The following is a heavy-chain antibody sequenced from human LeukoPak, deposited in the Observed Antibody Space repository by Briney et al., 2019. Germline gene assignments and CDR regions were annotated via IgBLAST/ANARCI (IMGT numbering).Heavy chain of an antibody. D-gene: IGHD3-9*01. V-gene: IGHV1-2*04. Sequence: ASVKVSCKASGYTFTDYYMHWVRQAPGQGLEWMGWINPNSGGTNYAQKFQGWVTMTRDTSISTAYMELSSLRSEDTAVNYCARGSRHDILTGYYPSYYYYGMDVWGQGTTVTVSS. J-gene: IGHJ6*02. CDR2: INPNSGGT. CDR1: GYTFTDYY. CDR3: ARGSRHDILTGYYPSYYYYGMDV.